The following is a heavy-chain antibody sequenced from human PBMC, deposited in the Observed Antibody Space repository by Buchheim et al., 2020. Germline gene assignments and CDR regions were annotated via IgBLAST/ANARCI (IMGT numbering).Heavy chain of an antibody. J-gene: IGHJ2*01. CDR3: ARGTERPDLLYFDL. CDR2: IYYSGST. D-gene: IGHD1/OR15-1a*01. CDR1: SGSISSGGYY. Sequence: QVQLQESGPGLVKPSQTLSLTCTVSSGSISSGGYYWSWIRRHPGKGLEWIGYIYYSGSTYYNPSLKSRASMSVDTSKNQFSVKLSSVTAADTAGYYCARGTERPDLLYFDLWGRDT. V-gene: IGHV4-31*03.